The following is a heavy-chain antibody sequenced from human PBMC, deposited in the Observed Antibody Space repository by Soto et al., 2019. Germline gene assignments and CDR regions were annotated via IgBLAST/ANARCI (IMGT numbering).Heavy chain of an antibody. V-gene: IGHV4-34*01. CDR2: INHSGST. CDR1: GGSFSGYY. Sequence: QVQLQQWGAGLLKPSETLSLTCAVYGGSFSGYYWSWIRQPPGKGLEWIGEINHSGSTNYNPSLKSRVTISVDTSKNQFSLKLSSVTAADTAVYYCARGLGYCSSTSCQASHENFDYWGQGTLVTVSS. D-gene: IGHD2-2*01. J-gene: IGHJ4*02. CDR3: ARGLGYCSSTSCQASHENFDY.